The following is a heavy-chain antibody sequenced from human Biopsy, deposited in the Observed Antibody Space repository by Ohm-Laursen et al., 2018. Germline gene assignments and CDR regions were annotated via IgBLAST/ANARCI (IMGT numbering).Heavy chain of an antibody. CDR3: ARQSLDDFWSGAHYYFDY. CDR1: GGSISSRNHY. Sequence: SDTLSLTCSVSGGSISSRNHYWGWLRQPPGKGLEWIGHVYYSGSTFYNSSLESRVTVSVDTSKNQFHLRLTSMSASDTAVYYCARQSLDDFWSGAHYYFDYWGLGTLVTVSS. D-gene: IGHD3-3*01. J-gene: IGHJ4*02. CDR2: VYYSGST. V-gene: IGHV4-39*01.